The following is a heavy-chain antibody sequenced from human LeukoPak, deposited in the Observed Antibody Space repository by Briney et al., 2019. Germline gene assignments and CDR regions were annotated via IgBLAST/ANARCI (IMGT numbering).Heavy chain of an antibody. D-gene: IGHD2-2*03. CDR3: ARDYGYCSSTSCFHYFDY. CDR1: GGSFSDYY. J-gene: IGHJ4*02. CDR2: ISSSGSTI. V-gene: IGHV3-11*04. Sequence: LSLTCAVYGGSFSDYYMSWIRQAPGKGLEWVSYISSSGSTIYYADSVKGRFTISRDNAKNSLYLQMNSLRAEDTAVYYCARDYGYCSSTSCFHYFDYWGQGTLVTVSS.